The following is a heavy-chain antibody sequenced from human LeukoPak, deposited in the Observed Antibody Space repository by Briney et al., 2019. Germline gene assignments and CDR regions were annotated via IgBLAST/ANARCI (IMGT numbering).Heavy chain of an antibody. Sequence: SETLSLTCTVSGGSLSSYYWSWIRQPPGKGLEWIGYIYYSGSTNYNPSLKSRVTISVDTSKNQFSLKLSSVTAADTAVYYCATMVRGVGRWGQGTLVTVSS. CDR2: IYYSGST. J-gene: IGHJ4*02. V-gene: IGHV4-59*08. CDR3: ATMVRGVGR. D-gene: IGHD3-10*01. CDR1: GGSLSSYY.